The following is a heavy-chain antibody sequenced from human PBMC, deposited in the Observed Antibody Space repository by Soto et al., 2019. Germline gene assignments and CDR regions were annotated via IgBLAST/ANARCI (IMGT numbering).Heavy chain of an antibody. CDR2: MTPKSGYT. CDR1: GYTFTDYD. Sequence: QVQLMQSGAEVRKPGASVKVSCKASGYTFTDYDINWVRQATGQGLGWLGWMTPKSGYTGYAQKFQGRVTLTRDTSRGTAYMELSSLTSEGTAVYYCTRKLYNTGDFDNWGQGTLVTVSS. D-gene: IGHD1-20*01. V-gene: IGHV1-8*02. CDR3: TRKLYNTGDFDN. J-gene: IGHJ4*02.